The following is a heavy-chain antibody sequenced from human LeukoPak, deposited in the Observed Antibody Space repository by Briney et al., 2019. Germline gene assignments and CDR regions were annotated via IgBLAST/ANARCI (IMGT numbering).Heavy chain of an antibody. V-gene: IGHV1-18*01. CDR3: AREAKRFGELFPFDY. Sequence: ASVKVSCKASGYTFTSHGISWVRRAPGQGLEWMGWISAYNGNTNYAQKLQGRVTMTTDTSTSTAYMELRSLRSDDTAVYYCAREAKRFGELFPFDYWGQGTLVTVSS. CDR2: ISAYNGNT. J-gene: IGHJ4*02. CDR1: GYTFTSHG. D-gene: IGHD3-10*01.